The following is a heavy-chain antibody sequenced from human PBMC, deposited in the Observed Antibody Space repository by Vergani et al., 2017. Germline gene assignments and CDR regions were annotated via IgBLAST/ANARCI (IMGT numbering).Heavy chain of an antibody. CDR1: GFTFTGYY. D-gene: IGHD2-2*01. J-gene: IGHJ6*03. Sequence: QVQLVQSGAEVKKPGASVKVSCKASGFTFTGYYMHWVRQAPGQGLEWMGWINPNSGGTNYAQKFQGWVTMTRDTSISTAYMELSRLRSDDTAVYYCARVHCSSTSCYDYYYYMDVWGKGTTVTVSS. V-gene: IGHV1-2*04. CDR2: INPNSGGT. CDR3: ARVHCSSTSCYDYYYYMDV.